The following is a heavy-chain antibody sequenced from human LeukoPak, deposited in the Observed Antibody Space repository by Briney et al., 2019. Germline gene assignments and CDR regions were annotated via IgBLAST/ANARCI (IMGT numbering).Heavy chain of an antibody. Sequence: SETLSLTCTVSGGPISSYYWSWIRQPPGKGLEWIGYIYYSRSTNYNPSLKSRVTISVDTSKNQFSLKLSSVTAADTAVYYCATVPQAGWQWLAHEDAFGIWGQGTMVTVSS. D-gene: IGHD6-19*01. V-gene: IGHV4-59*01. CDR2: IYYSRST. J-gene: IGHJ3*02. CDR1: GGPISSYY. CDR3: ATVPQAGWQWLAHEDAFGI.